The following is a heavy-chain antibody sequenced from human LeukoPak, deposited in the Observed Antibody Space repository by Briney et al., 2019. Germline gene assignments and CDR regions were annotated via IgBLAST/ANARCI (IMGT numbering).Heavy chain of an antibody. CDR3: AREPMNYYDSSGQVDY. V-gene: IGHV4-30-4*08. CDR1: GGSISSGDYY. CDR2: IYYSGST. D-gene: IGHD3-22*01. Sequence: SQTLSLTCTVSGGSISSGDYYWSWIRQPPGKGLEWIVYIYYSGSTYYNPSLKSRVTISVDATKNPFSLKLSSVTAADTAVYYCAREPMNYYDSSGQVDYWGQGTLITVSS. J-gene: IGHJ4*02.